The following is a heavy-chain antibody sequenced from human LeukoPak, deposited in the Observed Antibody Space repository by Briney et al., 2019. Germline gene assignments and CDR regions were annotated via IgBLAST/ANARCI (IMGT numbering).Heavy chain of an antibody. J-gene: IGHJ6*02. Sequence: PAGSLRLSCAVSGFIFSNYAIHWVRQAPGKGLEWVAVISSDGSNKYYADSVKGRFTISRDNSKNTLFLQMNYLRPDDTAVYYCARVVNVGSCGSCDFYFGLDVWGQGTTVTVSS. CDR3: ARVVNVGSCGSCDFYFGLDV. CDR1: GFIFSNYA. V-gene: IGHV3-30*04. D-gene: IGHD2-15*01. CDR2: ISSDGSNK.